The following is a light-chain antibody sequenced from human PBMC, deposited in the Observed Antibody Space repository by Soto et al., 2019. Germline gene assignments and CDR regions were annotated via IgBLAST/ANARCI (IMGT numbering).Light chain of an antibody. J-gene: IGKJ1*01. Sequence: EIVMTQSPATLSVSPEERATLSCRASQSVSSNLAWYQQKPGQAPRLLIYGGSIRATGIPDRFSGSGSGTEFTLTISSLQSEDFAVYYCHQYNDWSFGQGTKVDIK. CDR1: QSVSSN. CDR3: HQYNDWS. V-gene: IGKV3-15*01. CDR2: GGS.